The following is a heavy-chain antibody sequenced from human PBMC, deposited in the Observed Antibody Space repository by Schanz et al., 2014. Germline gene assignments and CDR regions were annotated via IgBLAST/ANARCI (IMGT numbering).Heavy chain of an antibody. CDR2: ISGSGVIT. CDR3: AKDPGPPFDWLFYFDY. CDR1: GFTFSTYA. Sequence: EVQLVESGGGLVQPGGSLRLSCATSGFTFSTYAMSWVRQAPGKGLEWVSGISGSGVITYYEDSVKGRFTISRDNSKNTLYLQMNSLRAEDTAIYYCAKDPGPPFDWLFYFDYWGQGTLVTVSS. V-gene: IGHV3-23*04. D-gene: IGHD3-9*01. J-gene: IGHJ4*02.